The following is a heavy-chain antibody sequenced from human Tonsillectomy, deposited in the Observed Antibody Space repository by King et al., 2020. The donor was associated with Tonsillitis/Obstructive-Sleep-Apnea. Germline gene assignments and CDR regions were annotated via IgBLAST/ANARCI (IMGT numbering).Heavy chain of an antibody. J-gene: IGHJ5*02. CDR2: ISGSCGST. CDR3: AKTPHSSAWYGWFDP. Sequence: VQLVESGGGLVQPGGSLRLSCAASVFTFSNYAMTWVRQAPVKGLEWVSTISGSCGSTYYADSVKGRFTISSDNSNDTLYLQINSLRAEDTAVYYCAKTPHSSAWYGWFDPWGQGTLVTVSS. D-gene: IGHD6-19*01. V-gene: IGHV3-23*04. CDR1: VFTFSNYA.